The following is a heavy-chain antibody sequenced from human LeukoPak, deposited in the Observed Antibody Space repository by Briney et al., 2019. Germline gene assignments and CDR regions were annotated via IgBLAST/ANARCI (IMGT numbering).Heavy chain of an antibody. J-gene: IGHJ3*02. D-gene: IGHD2-21*02. Sequence: SVKVSCKASGCTFSSYAISWVRQAPGQGLEWMGRIIPIFGKENYAQKFQGRVTITRDNATSTAYMELTSLRSEDTAVYYCGEGNIVFVTGSQHAFDIWGQGTMVTVSS. CDR1: GCTFSSYA. CDR3: GEGNIVFVTGSQHAFDI. CDR2: IIPIFGKE. V-gene: IGHV1-69*04.